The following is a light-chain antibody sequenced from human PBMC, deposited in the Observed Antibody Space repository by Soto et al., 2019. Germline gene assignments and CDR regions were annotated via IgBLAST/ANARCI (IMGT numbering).Light chain of an antibody. CDR2: WAS. V-gene: IGKV4-1*01. CDR3: HQYFRHPLT. Sequence: DIVMTQSPDSLAVSLGERATINCKSSQSVLYSSNNKNYLAWYQQKPGQPPKLLIYWASTRESGVPDRFSGSGSGTDFTLTISSLQAEDVAVYSYHQYFRHPLTFGPGTKVEIK. CDR1: QSVLYSSNNKNY. J-gene: IGKJ3*01.